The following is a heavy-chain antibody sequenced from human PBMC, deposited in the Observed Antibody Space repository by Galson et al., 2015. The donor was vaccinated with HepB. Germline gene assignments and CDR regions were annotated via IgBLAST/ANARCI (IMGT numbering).Heavy chain of an antibody. CDR2: INPSGGST. V-gene: IGHV1-46*01. CDR3: ARDGSSGWYAFDI. J-gene: IGHJ3*02. Sequence: SVKASCKASGYTFTNYYMHWVRQAPGQGLEWMGIINPSGGSTSYAQKFQGRVTMTRDTSTSTVYMELSSLRSEDTAVYYCARDGSSGWYAFDIWGQGTMVTVSS. D-gene: IGHD6-19*01. CDR1: GYTFTNYY.